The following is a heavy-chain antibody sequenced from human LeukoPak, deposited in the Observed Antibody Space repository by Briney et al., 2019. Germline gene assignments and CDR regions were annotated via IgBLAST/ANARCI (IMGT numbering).Heavy chain of an antibody. V-gene: IGHV4-61*02. CDR3: ARADAFGRGVSSGLFDP. CDR1: GGSISSGSYY. D-gene: IGHD3-10*01. CDR2: IYTSGST. J-gene: IGHJ5*02. Sequence: SETLSLTCTVSGGSISSGSYYWSWIRQPAGKGLEWIGRIYTSGSTNYNPTLKSRVTISVDTSKNQFSLKLSSVTAADTAVYYCARADAFGRGVSSGLFDPWGQGTLVTVSS.